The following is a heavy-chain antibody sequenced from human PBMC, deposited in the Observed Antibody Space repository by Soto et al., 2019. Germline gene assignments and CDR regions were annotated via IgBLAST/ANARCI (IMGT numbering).Heavy chain of an antibody. J-gene: IGHJ4*02. CDR2: ISWNSGSI. CDR3: AKVYGKSSSSWYWTFDY. V-gene: IGHV3-9*01. Sequence: EVQLVESGGGLVQPGRSLRLSCAASGFTFDDYAMHWVRQAPGKGLEWVSGISWNSGSIGYADSVKGRFTISRDNAKNCLYLQMNSLRAEDTALYYCAKVYGKSSSSWYWTFDYWGQGTLVTVSS. D-gene: IGHD6-13*01. CDR1: GFTFDDYA.